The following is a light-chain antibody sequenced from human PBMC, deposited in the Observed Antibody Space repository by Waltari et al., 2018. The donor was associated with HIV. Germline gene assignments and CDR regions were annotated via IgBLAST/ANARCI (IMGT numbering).Light chain of an antibody. Sequence: QSALTQPPSVSGSPGQSVTISCTGTSSDVGSYNRVSWYQQPPGTAPKPMLYEVSNRPSGVPDRFSGSKSGNTASLTISGLQAEDEADYYCSSYTSSSTWVFGGGTKLTVL. V-gene: IGLV2-18*02. CDR3: SSYTSSSTWV. CDR2: EVS. J-gene: IGLJ3*02. CDR1: SSDVGSYNR.